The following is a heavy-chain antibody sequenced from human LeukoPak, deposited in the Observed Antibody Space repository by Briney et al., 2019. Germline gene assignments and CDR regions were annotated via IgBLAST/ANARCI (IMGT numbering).Heavy chain of an antibody. CDR2: INPNSGGT. CDR1: GYTFTGYY. CDR3: AGTWKYQSLDNYYGLGV. J-gene: IGHJ6*02. D-gene: IGHD2-2*01. Sequence: ASVKVSCKASGYTFTGYYMHWVRQAPGQGLEWMGRINPNSGGTNYAQKFQGRVTMTRDTSISTAYVELSRLRSDDTAVYYCAGTWKYQSLDNYYGLGVWGQGTTVTVSS. V-gene: IGHV1-2*06.